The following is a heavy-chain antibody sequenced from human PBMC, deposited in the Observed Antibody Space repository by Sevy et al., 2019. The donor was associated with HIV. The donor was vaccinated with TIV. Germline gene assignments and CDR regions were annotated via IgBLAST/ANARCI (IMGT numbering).Heavy chain of an antibody. CDR3: ARTTSGWFDY. CDR1: GDSVSSNSVA. D-gene: IGHD6-19*01. Sequence: KQSQTLSLTCAISGDSVSSNSVAWNWIRQSPSRGLEWLGKTYYRSTWHNDYAVSVKSRITINPDTSKNQFSLQLNSVTPEDTAVYYCARTTSGWFDYWGQGTPVTVSS. J-gene: IGHJ4*02. CDR2: TYYRSTWHN. V-gene: IGHV6-1*01.